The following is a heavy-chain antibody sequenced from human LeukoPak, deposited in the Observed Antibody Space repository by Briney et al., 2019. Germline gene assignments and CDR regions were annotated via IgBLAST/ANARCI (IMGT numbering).Heavy chain of an antibody. CDR3: ARDDHLEWLPPYFDY. CDR1: GFTFSSYW. J-gene: IGHJ4*02. Sequence: GGSLRLSCAASGFTFSSYWMSWVRQAPGKGLEWVANIKQDGGEKYYVDSVKGRFTISRDNAKNSLYQQMNSLRAEDTAVYYCARDDHLEWLPPYFDYWGQGTLVTVSS. D-gene: IGHD3-3*01. V-gene: IGHV3-7*01. CDR2: IKQDGGEK.